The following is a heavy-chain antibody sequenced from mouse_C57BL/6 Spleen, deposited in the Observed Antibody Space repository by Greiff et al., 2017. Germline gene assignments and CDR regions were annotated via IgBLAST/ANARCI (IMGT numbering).Heavy chain of an antibody. CDR1: GYTFTSYW. CDR3: SFITTNWYFDV. CDR2: IHPNSGST. V-gene: IGHV1-64*01. D-gene: IGHD1-1*01. Sequence: QVQLQQPGAELVKPGASVKLSCKASGYTFTSYWMHWVKQRPGQGLEWIGMIHPNSGSTNYNEKFKSKATLTVDKSSSTAYMQLSSLTSEDSAVYYCSFITTNWYFDVWGTGTTVTVSS. J-gene: IGHJ1*03.